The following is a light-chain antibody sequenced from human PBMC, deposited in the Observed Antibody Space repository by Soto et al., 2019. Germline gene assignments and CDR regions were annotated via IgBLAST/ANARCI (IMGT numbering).Light chain of an antibody. V-gene: IGKV3-15*01. CDR1: QSVSSN. Sequence: EIVMTQSPATLSVSPGERATLSCRASQSVSSNLAWYQQKPGQAPRLLIYGASTRATGLPARFSGSGSGTEFTITIRSLQSEDFAVYYCQQYNNWPPITFGPGTRLEIK. CDR3: QQYNNWPPIT. CDR2: GAS. J-gene: IGKJ5*01.